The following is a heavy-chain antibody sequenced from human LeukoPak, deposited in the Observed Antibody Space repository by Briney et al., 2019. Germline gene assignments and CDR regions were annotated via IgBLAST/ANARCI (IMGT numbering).Heavy chain of an antibody. CDR3: ARDYYGSGSYPRSDNWFDP. J-gene: IGHJ5*02. D-gene: IGHD3-10*01. CDR1: GGTLSRYA. V-gene: IGHV1-69*05. Sequence: SVKVSCKASGGTLSRYAISWVRQAPGHGLEWVGGIIPIFGTANYAQKFQDRVTITTDESTSTAYMELRSLRSEDTAAYYCARDYYGSGSYPRSDNWFDPWGQGTLVTVSS. CDR2: IIPIFGTA.